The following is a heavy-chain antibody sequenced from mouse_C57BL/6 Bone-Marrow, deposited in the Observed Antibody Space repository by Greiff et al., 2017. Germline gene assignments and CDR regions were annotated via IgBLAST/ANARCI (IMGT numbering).Heavy chain of an antibody. V-gene: IGHV3-6*01. CDR3: ARGRGKYYGSSPHYYAMDY. CDR1: GYSITSGYY. D-gene: IGHD1-1*01. CDR2: ISYDGSN. J-gene: IGHJ4*01. Sequence: ESGPGLVKPSQSLSLTCSVTGYSITSGYYWNWIRQFPGNKLEWMGYISYDGSNNYNPSLKNRISITRDTSKNQFFLKLNSVTTEDTATYYCARGRGKYYGSSPHYYAMDYWGQGTSVTVSS.